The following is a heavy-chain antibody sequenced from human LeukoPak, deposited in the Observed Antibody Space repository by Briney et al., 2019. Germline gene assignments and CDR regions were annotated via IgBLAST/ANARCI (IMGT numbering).Heavy chain of an antibody. Sequence: SETLSLTCAVYGGSFSGYYWSWIRQPPGKGLEWIGEINNSGSTNYNPSLKSRVTISVDTSKNQFSLKLSSVTAADTAVYYCARVRYYDSSGSADYWGQGTLVTVSS. D-gene: IGHD3-22*01. V-gene: IGHV4-34*01. CDR3: ARVRYYDSSGSADY. CDR2: INNSGST. CDR1: GGSFSGYY. J-gene: IGHJ4*02.